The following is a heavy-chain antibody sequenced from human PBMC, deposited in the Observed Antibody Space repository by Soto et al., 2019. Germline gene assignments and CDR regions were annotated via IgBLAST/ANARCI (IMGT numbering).Heavy chain of an antibody. V-gene: IGHV1-2*04. CDR3: ARRYGGNLDY. Sequence: ASVKVSCKASGYTFTGYCMHWVRQAPGQGLEWMGWINPNSGVTNSAQNFQGWVSMTRDTSISTAYMELNSLRSEDTAVYYCARRYGGNLDYWGQGTLVTVSS. J-gene: IGHJ4*02. CDR2: INPNSGVT. CDR1: GYTFTGYC. D-gene: IGHD1-26*01.